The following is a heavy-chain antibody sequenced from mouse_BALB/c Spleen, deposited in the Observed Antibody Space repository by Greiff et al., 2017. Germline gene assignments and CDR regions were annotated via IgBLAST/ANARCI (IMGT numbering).Heavy chain of an antibody. J-gene: IGHJ2*01. CDR3: ARDRDYGNYVDYFDY. Sequence: VKLVESGPGLVAPSQSLSITCTVSGFSLTSYGVHWVRQPPGKGLEWLGVIWAGGSTNYNSALMSRLSISKDNSKSQVFLKMNSLQTDDTAMYYCARDRDYGNYVDYFDYWGQGTTLTVSS. V-gene: IGHV2-9*02. CDR2: IWAGGST. CDR1: GFSLTSYG. D-gene: IGHD2-1*01.